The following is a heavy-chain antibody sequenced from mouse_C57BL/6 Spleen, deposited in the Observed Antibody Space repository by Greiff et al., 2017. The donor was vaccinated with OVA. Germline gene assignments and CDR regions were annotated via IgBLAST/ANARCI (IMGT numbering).Heavy chain of an antibody. CDR2: ISDGGSYT. J-gene: IGHJ2*01. Sequence: DVMLVESGGGLVKPGGSLKLSCAASGFTFSSYAMSWVRQTPEKRLEWVATISDGGSYTYYPDNVKGRFTISRDNAKNNLYLQMSHLKSEDTAMYYCARDEDRGSYFDYWGQGTTLTVSS. V-gene: IGHV5-4*01. CDR1: GFTFSSYA. CDR3: ARDEDRGSYFDY.